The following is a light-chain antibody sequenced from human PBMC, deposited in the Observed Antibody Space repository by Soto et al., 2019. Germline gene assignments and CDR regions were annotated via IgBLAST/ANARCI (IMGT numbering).Light chain of an antibody. V-gene: IGLV2-14*01. CDR1: SSDVGGYNY. CDR2: DVS. CDR3: SSYTSSSPLV. Sequence: QSVLTQPASVSGSPGQSITISCTGTSSDVGGYNYVSWYQQHLGKAPKLMIYDVSNRPSGVSNRFSGSKSGNTASLTISGLQAEDEADYYCSSYTSSSPLVFGGGTKLTVL. J-gene: IGLJ2*01.